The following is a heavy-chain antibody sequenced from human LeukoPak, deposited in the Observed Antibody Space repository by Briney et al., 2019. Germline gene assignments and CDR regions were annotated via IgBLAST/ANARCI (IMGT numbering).Heavy chain of an antibody. CDR2: INHSGST. CDR1: GGSFSGYY. Sequence: PSETLSLTCAVYGGSFSGYYWSWIRQPPGKGLEWIGEINHSGSTNYNPSLKGRVTISVDTSKNQFSLKLSSVTAADTAVYYCARASLEEFDYWGQGTLVTVSS. CDR3: ARASLEEFDY. V-gene: IGHV4-34*01. J-gene: IGHJ4*02.